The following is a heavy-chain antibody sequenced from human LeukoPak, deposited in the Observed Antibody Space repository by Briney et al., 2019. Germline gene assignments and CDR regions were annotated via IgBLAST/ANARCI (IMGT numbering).Heavy chain of an antibody. CDR1: GFTFSSYS. J-gene: IGHJ3*02. D-gene: IGHD4-17*01. V-gene: IGHV3-21*04. CDR2: ISSSSSYI. Sequence: GGSLRLSCAASGFTFSSYSMNWVRQAPGKGLEWVSSISSSSSYIYYADSVKGRFTISRDNAKNSLYLQMNSLRAEDMALYYCAKVAVRYGDYGKIGAFDIWGQGTMVTVSS. CDR3: AKVAVRYGDYGKIGAFDI.